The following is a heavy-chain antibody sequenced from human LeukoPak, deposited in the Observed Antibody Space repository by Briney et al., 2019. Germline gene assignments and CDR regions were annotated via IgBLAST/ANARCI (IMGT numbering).Heavy chain of an antibody. Sequence: PSETLSLTCTVSGGSISSYYWSWIRQPAGKGLEWIGSIYTSGSTNYNPSLKSRVTMSVDTSKNQFSLKLSSVTAADTAVYYCAREVAARQGGPFLFDYWGQGTLVTVSP. CDR1: GGSISSYY. CDR2: IYTSGST. CDR3: AREVAARQGGPFLFDY. V-gene: IGHV4-4*07. D-gene: IGHD6-6*01. J-gene: IGHJ4*02.